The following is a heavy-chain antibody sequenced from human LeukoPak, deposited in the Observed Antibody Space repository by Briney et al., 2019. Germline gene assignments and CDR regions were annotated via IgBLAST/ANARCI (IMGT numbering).Heavy chain of an antibody. CDR3: ARVGTYSSSWYGLGYYYYMDV. CDR1: GGSISTYY. D-gene: IGHD6-13*01. J-gene: IGHJ6*03. CDR2: IYYSGST. V-gene: IGHV4-59*12. Sequence: SETLSLTCTVSGGSISTYYWSWIRQPPGKGLEWIGYIYYSGSTNYNPSLKSRVTISVDTSKNQFSLKLSSVTAADTAVYYCARVGTYSSSWYGLGYYYYMDVWGKGTTVTVSS.